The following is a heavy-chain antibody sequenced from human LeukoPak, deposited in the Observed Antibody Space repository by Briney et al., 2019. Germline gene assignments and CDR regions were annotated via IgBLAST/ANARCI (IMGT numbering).Heavy chain of an antibody. Sequence: ASVKVSCKASGYTFTSYDINWVRQATGQGLEWMGWMNPNSGNTGYAQKFQGRVTMTRNTSISTAYMELSSLRSEDTAVYYCAREAGYSSSWYFHYWGQGTLVTVSS. D-gene: IGHD6-13*01. V-gene: IGHV1-8*01. CDR2: MNPNSGNT. CDR1: GYTFTSYD. J-gene: IGHJ4*02. CDR3: AREAGYSSSWYFHY.